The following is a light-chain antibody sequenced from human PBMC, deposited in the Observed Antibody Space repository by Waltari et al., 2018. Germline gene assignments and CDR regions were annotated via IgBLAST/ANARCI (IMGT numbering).Light chain of an antibody. CDR3: SSYGGSNNLV. V-gene: IGLV2-8*01. CDR2: GVS. CDR1: SSDVGGYNY. Sequence: QSALTQPPSASGSPGQSVTISCTGTSSDVGGYNYVSWYQQHPGKAPKVMIYGVSKRPSGVPGRFDGSKSGNTASLTVSGGQAEDEADYYCSSYGGSNNLVFGGGTKLTVL. J-gene: IGLJ3*02.